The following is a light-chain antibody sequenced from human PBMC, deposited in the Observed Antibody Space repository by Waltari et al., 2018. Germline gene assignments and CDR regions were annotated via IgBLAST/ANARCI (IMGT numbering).Light chain of an antibody. J-gene: IGLJ3*02. Sequence: SYELTQPPSVSVSPGQTASIPCSGDKLGDKYVCWYQQKPGQSPVLVIYEDSKRPSGSPERFSGSNSGNTATLTISGTQAMDEADYYCQAWDSSTFWVFGGGTKLTVL. CDR2: EDS. V-gene: IGLV3-1*01. CDR1: KLGDKY. CDR3: QAWDSSTFWV.